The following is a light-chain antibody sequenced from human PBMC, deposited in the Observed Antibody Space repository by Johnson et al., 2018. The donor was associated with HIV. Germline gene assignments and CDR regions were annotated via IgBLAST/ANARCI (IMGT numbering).Light chain of an antibody. CDR2: DNN. CDR1: SSNIGNNY. J-gene: IGLJ1*01. Sequence: QSILTQPPSVSAAPGQKVTISCSGSSSNIGNNYVSWYQQVPGTAPKLLIYDNNRRPSGIPDRFSGSKSGTSATLAITGLQPGDEADYYCGTWDSRLSALFGTGTKVTVL. CDR3: GTWDSRLSAL. V-gene: IGLV1-51*01.